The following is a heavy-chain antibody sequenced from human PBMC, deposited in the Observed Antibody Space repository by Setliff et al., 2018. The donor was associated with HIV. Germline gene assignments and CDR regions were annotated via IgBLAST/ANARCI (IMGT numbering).Heavy chain of an antibody. V-gene: IGHV3-21*01. CDR2: ITSGSTYI. CDR1: GFTFTDYT. CDR3: ARVPDYGGNPSGNY. Sequence: PGGSLRLSCAASGFTFTDYTMNWVRQAPGKGLEWVSSITSGSTYIYYADSVKGRFTISRDNAKNSLYLQMNSLRAEDTAVYYCARVPDYGGNPSGNYWGQGTLVTVSS. J-gene: IGHJ4*02. D-gene: IGHD4-17*01.